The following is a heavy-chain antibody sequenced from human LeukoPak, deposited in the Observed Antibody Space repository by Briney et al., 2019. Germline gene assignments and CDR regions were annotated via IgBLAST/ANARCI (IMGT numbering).Heavy chain of an antibody. CDR1: GFPFSDYY. CDR3: ARGFPAGYSDTFDI. Sequence: GGSLRLSCAASGFPFSDYYMSWIRQAPGKGLEWVSYISSSGSTIYYADSVKGRFTISRDNAKNSLYLQMNSLRAEDTAVYYCARGFPAGYSDTFDIWGQGTMVTVSS. V-gene: IGHV3-11*04. J-gene: IGHJ3*02. D-gene: IGHD6-13*01. CDR2: ISSSGSTI.